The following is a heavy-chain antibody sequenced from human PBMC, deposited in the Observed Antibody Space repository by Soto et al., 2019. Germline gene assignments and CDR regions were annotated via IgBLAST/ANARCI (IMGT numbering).Heavy chain of an antibody. CDR2: IWYDGSNK. D-gene: IGHD3-10*02. Sequence: GGYLRLSCAASGVTFSSYGRHWVLQAPGKGLEWVAVIWYDGSNKYYADSVKGRFTISRDNSKNTLYLQMNSLRAEDTAVYYCARDSYYGRVGEFDPWGQGTLVTVSS. J-gene: IGHJ5*02. V-gene: IGHV3-33*01. CDR3: ARDSYYGRVGEFDP. CDR1: GVTFSSYG.